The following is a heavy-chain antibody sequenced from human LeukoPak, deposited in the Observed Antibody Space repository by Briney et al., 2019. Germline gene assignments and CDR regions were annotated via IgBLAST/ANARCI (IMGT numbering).Heavy chain of an antibody. D-gene: IGHD3-3*01. CDR2: ISSSSSYI. CDR3: ARTFWSGYYTGIRY. J-gene: IGHJ4*02. Sequence: GGSLRLSCAASGFTFSSYSMNWVRQAPGKGLEWVSSISSSSSYIYYADSVKGRFTISRDNAKNSLYLRMNSLRAEDTAVYYYARTFWSGYYTGIRYWGQGTLVTVSS. CDR1: GFTFSSYS. V-gene: IGHV3-21*01.